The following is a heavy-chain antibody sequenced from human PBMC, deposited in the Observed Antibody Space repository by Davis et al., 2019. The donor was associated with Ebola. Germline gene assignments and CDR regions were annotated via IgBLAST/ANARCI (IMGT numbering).Heavy chain of an antibody. CDR3: ITFSSSWGDGYRGYWKADY. D-gene: IGHD5-12*01. J-gene: IGHJ4*02. V-gene: IGHV3-15*01. CDR1: GFTFSNAW. CDR2: IKSITDGGTT. Sequence: PGGSLRLSCAASGFTFSNAWMNWVRQVPGKGLEWVGRIKSITDGGTTDYTATVRGRFTISRDDSENTLYLEMSSLQTEDTGIYYCITFSSSWGDGYRGYWKADYWGQGTLVTVSS.